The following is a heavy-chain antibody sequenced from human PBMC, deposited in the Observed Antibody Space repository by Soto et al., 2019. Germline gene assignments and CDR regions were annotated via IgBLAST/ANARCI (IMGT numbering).Heavy chain of an antibody. V-gene: IGHV4-30-4*01. J-gene: IGHJ5*02. CDR2: IYYSGSA. D-gene: IGHD2-2*01. CDR1: GGSMRSDNYF. Sequence: PSETLSLTCTASGGSMRSDNYFWSWIRQPPGKGLEWIGYIYYSGSAYYNPSLERRITMSVDTSKNQFSLKLSSVSAADTALYYCARCSLVVVPASGFDPWAGEPWSPSPQ. CDR3: ARCSLVVVPASGFDP.